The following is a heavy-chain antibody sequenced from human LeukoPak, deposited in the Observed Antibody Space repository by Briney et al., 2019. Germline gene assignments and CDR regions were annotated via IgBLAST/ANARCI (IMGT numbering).Heavy chain of an antibody. CDR3: ARLTEYDAFDI. Sequence: SVKVSCKASGYTSTSYGISWVRQAPGQGLEWMGRIIPIFGTANYAQKFQGRVTITTDESTSTAYMELSSLRSEDTAVYYCARLTEYDAFDIWGQGTMVTVSS. V-gene: IGHV1-69*05. CDR1: GYTSTSYG. CDR2: IIPIFGTA. D-gene: IGHD7-27*01. J-gene: IGHJ3*02.